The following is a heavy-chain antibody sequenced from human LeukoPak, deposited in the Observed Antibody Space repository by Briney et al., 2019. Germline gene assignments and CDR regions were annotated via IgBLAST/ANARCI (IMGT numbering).Heavy chain of an antibody. J-gene: IGHJ6*03. V-gene: IGHV3-23*01. D-gene: IGHD3-3*01. CDR1: GFTFSNYA. CDR3: ARCITVFGVVIPEYYYYYMDV. CDR2: ISNSDATT. Sequence: GGSLRLSCAASGFTFSNYAMNWVRQAPGKGLEWDSSISNSDATTYYADSVRGRFTISRDNSKNTLYLQMNSLRVEDTAVYYCARCITVFGVVIPEYYYYYMDVWGKGATVTVSS.